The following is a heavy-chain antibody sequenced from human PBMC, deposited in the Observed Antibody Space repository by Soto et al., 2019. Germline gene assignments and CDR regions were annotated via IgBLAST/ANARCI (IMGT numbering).Heavy chain of an antibody. J-gene: IGHJ6*02. CDR3: ARNMDYYYGPGSGNGHGF. CDR2: INTRFGDT. Sequence: QVQLVQSGAEVKEPGDSVRVSWEASGYTFPSYFIHWVRQAPGQGLEWMGWINTRFGDTTYAQDFQGRVSMTRDMSISTVYMELSRLTSDDTAIYYCARNMDYYYGPGSGNGHGFWGQGTTVTVFS. CDR1: GYTFPSYF. D-gene: IGHD3-10*01. V-gene: IGHV1-2*02.